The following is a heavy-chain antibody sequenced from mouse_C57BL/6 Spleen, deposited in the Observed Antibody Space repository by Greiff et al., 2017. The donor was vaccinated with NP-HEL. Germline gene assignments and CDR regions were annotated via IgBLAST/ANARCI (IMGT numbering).Heavy chain of an antibody. CDR1: GYAFSSSW. J-gene: IGHJ4*01. CDR3: ARGGSGYGYAMDY. Sequence: VQLQQSGPELVKPGASVKISCKASGYAFSSSWMNWVKQRPGKGLEWIGRIYPGDGDTNYNGKFKGKATLTADKSSSTAYMQLSSLTSEDSAVYFCARGGSGYGYAMDYWGQGTSVTVSS. D-gene: IGHD3-2*02. CDR2: IYPGDGDT. V-gene: IGHV1-82*01.